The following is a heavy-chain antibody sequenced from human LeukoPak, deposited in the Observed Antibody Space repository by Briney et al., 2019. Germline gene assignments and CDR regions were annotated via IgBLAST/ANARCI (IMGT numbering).Heavy chain of an antibody. V-gene: IGHV3-20*04. Sequence: GGSLRLSCAASGFTFGNYGMSWVRQAPGKGLEWVSGINWNGGSTGYADSVKGRFTISRDNAKNSLSLQMNSLRVEDTALYYCARGGISIFGVVIYMDVWGKGTTVTVSS. J-gene: IGHJ6*03. D-gene: IGHD3-3*01. CDR1: GFTFGNYG. CDR2: INWNGGST. CDR3: ARGGISIFGVVIYMDV.